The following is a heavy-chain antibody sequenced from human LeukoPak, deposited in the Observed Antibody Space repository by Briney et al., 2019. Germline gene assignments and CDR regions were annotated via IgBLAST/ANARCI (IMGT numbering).Heavy chain of an antibody. CDR1: GFTFSSYA. CDR2: IWYDGSNK. CDR3: AKTGTYYYGSGSYTFDY. J-gene: IGHJ4*02. V-gene: IGHV3-33*03. Sequence: GGSLRLSCAASGFTFSSYAMHWVRQAPGKGLEWVAVIWYDGSNKYYADSVKGRFTISRDNSKNTLYLQMNSLRAEDTAVYYCAKTGTYYYGSGSYTFDYWGQGTLVTVSS. D-gene: IGHD3-10*01.